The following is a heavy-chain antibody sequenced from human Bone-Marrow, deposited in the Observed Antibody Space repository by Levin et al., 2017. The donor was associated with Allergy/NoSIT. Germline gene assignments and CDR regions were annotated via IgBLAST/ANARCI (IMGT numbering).Heavy chain of an antibody. J-gene: IGHJ4*02. D-gene: IGHD5-12*01. Sequence: GGSLRLSCAVSGFIFRSYGIHWVRQAPGKGLEWVAGIWSDGSRQHYADSVKGRFTISRDNSRNTLYLQMNSLRAEDTAVSFCARGRFGAGYLSSPFDFWGQGSLVSVSS. CDR2: IWSDGSRQ. V-gene: IGHV3-33*01. CDR3: ARGRFGAGYLSSPFDF. CDR1: GFIFRSYG.